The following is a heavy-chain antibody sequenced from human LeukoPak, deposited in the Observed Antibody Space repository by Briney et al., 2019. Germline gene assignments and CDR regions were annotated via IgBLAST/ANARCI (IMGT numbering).Heavy chain of an antibody. CDR1: GFTFNNNA. CDR2: INGGGDAT. D-gene: IGHD2-2*01. Sequence: PGGSLRLSCATSGFTFNNNAMSWVRQAPGKGLEWVSAINGGGDATEYADSVKGRFTISRDNSKNTLYLQMNSLRPDDTAVYYCARCTASCYANASDVWGQGTLLTVSS. CDR3: ARCTASCYANASDV. J-gene: IGHJ3*01. V-gene: IGHV3-23*01.